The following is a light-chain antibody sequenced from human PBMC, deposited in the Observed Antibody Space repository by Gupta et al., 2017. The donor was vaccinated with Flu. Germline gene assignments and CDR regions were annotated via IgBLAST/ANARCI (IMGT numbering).Light chain of an antibody. V-gene: IGKV1-5*03. Sequence: DIQMTQSPSTLSASVGDRVTITCRASQSFHNWLAWFQQKPGKAPKVLIYKASNLQSGVPSRFSGSGYGTEFTLTINNRQPDDFATYYCQQYADSPPYIFGQGTKLEI. CDR2: KAS. J-gene: IGKJ2*01. CDR1: QSFHNW. CDR3: QQYADSPPYI.